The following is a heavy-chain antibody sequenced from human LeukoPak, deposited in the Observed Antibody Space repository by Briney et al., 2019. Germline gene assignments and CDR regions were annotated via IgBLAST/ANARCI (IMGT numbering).Heavy chain of an antibody. CDR2: IYYSGST. J-gene: IGHJ4*02. Sequence: PSETLSLTCTVSGGSISSYYWSWIRQPPGKGLEWIGYIYYSGSTNYNPSLKSRVTISVDTSKNQFSLKLSSVTAADTAVDYCARARDYYGSGSYFFDYWGQGTLVTVSS. D-gene: IGHD3-10*01. V-gene: IGHV4-59*01. CDR3: ARARDYYGSGSYFFDY. CDR1: GGSISSYY.